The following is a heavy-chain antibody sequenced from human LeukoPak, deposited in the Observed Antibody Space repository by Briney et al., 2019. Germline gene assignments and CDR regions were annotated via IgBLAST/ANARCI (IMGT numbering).Heavy chain of an antibody. J-gene: IGHJ4*02. CDR1: GFTFSSYW. CDR2: IKQDGSDK. D-gene: IGHD4-17*01. CDR3: ARELTTGSTHDY. V-gene: IGHV3-7*01. Sequence: GGSLRLSCAVSGFTFSSYWMSWVRQAPGKGLEWVANIKQDGSDKYYVDSVKGRFTISRDNAQHSLYLQMNSVRAEDTAVYYCARELTTGSTHDYWGQGTLVTVSS.